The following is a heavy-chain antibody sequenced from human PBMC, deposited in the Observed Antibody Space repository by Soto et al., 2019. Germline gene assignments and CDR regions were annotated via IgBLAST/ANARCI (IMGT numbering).Heavy chain of an antibody. CDR2: IYHSGST. Sequence: QVQLQESGPGLVKPSGTLSLTCAVSGGSISSSNWWSWVRQPPGKGLEWIGEIYHSGSTNYNPSRKIRVTRSVDNSTNQFSLPLSSVTAADTAVYCCARVSGSYSYGMDVWGQGTTVTVSS. J-gene: IGHJ6*02. CDR1: GGSISSSNW. CDR3: ARVSGSYSYGMDV. V-gene: IGHV4-4*01. D-gene: IGHD3-10*01.